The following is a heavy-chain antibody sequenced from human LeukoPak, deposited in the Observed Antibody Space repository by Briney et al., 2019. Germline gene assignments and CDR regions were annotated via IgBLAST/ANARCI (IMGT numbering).Heavy chain of an antibody. CDR2: IIPIFGTA. D-gene: IGHD3-3*01. CDR3: ARGGIFGVVIPLDI. V-gene: IGHV1-69*05. Sequence: SVKVSCKASGGTFSSYAISWVRQAPGQGLEWMGGIIPIFGTANYAQKFQGRVTITTDESTSTAYMELSSLRSEDTAVYYCARGGIFGVVIPLDIWGQGTMVTVSS. J-gene: IGHJ3*02. CDR1: GGTFSSYA.